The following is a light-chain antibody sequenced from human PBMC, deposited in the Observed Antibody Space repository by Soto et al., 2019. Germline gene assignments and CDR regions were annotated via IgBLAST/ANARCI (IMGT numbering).Light chain of an antibody. CDR2: TAS. J-gene: IGKJ1*01. CDR1: QDIGND. V-gene: IGKV1-6*01. CDR3: LQGYNFPWT. Sequence: AIQMTQSPSSLSASVGDRVTLTCRASQDIGNDLGWYQQKPGKAPKLLIYTASSLQSGVPSRFSGSGSGTDFTLTVRSLQPEDSATYYCLQGYNFPWTFGQGTKVEIK.